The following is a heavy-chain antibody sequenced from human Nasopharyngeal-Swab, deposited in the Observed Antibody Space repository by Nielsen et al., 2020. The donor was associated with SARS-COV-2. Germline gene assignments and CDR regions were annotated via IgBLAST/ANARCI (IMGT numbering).Heavy chain of an antibody. Sequence: GGSLRLSCTASAFTFSSYNINWVRQAPGKGLEWVSSISRSSGYIYYADSVKGRFTISRDNAKNSLSLQMNSLRAGDTAVYYCARGIWDLREDYYYGMDVWAKGPRSPSP. CDR1: AFTFSSYN. J-gene: IGHJ6*02. D-gene: IGHD1-26*01. CDR3: ARGIWDLREDYYYGMDV. V-gene: IGHV3-21*01. CDR2: ISRSSGYI.